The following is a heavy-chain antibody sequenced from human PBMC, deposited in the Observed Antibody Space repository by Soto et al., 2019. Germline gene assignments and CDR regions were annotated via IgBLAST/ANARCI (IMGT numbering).Heavy chain of an antibody. J-gene: IGHJ4*02. CDR2: IVVGSGNT. Sequence: SVKVSCKASGFTFTSSAVQWVRQARGQRLEWIGWIVVGSGNTNYAQKFQERVTITRDMSTSTAYMGLSSLRSEDTAVYYCGAPLNGYYDILTGYYWGQGTLVTVSS. D-gene: IGHD3-9*01. CDR3: GAPLNGYYDILTGYY. V-gene: IGHV1-58*01. CDR1: GFTFTSSA.